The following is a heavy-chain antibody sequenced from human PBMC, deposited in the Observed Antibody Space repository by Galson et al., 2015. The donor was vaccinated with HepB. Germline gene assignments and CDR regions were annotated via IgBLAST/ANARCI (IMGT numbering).Heavy chain of an antibody. Sequence: SVKVSCKASGGTFSSYTISWVRQAPGQGLEWMGRIIPILGIANYAQKFQGRVTITADKSTSTAYMELSSLRSEDTAVYYCARGPEGDCGGDCPDTFQHWGQGTLVTVSS. CDR2: IIPILGIA. CDR3: ARGPEGDCGGDCPDTFQH. D-gene: IGHD2-21*02. CDR1: GGTFSSYT. V-gene: IGHV1-69*02. J-gene: IGHJ1*01.